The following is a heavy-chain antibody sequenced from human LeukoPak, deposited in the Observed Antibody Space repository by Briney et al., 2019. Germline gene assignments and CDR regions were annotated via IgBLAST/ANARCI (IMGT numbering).Heavy chain of an antibody. CDR2: ISYNSGTI. J-gene: IGHJ5*02. CDR1: GFNFVDYA. D-gene: IGHD2/OR15-2a*01. CDR3: AREAFSTFDP. V-gene: IGHV3-9*01. Sequence: SLRLSCAASGFNFVDYAMHWVRQVPGKGLEWVSGISYNSGTIVYADSVKGRFTISRDNARNALYLQMNSLRAEDTAVYYCAREAFSTFDPWGQGTLVTVSS.